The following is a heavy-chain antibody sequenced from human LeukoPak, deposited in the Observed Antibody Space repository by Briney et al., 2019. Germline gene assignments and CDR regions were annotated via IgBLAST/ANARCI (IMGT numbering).Heavy chain of an antibody. V-gene: IGHV3-23*03. CDR2: LYADGSVT. CDR3: VKDMTYGDGKWEFDL. Sequence: GGSLRLSCVGSGFFLTSYATSWVRLTPGKGLQWVAGLYADGSVTQYKDAVKGRFTISRDTSKNTLYLQMNSLGDDDTALYYCVKDMTYGDGKWEFDLWGQGTPVTVSS. D-gene: IGHD2-21*02. J-gene: IGHJ5*02. CDR1: GFFLTSYA.